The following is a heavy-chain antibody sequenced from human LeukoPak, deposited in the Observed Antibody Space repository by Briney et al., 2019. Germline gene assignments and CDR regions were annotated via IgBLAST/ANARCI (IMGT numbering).Heavy chain of an antibody. D-gene: IGHD6-19*01. CDR2: IYYSGYT. J-gene: IGHJ4*02. Sequence: SETLSLTCSASGGSINRTSYYWGWIRQSPGKGLEWVGSIYYSGYTFYNPSLKSRVTISVDASKNQFSLKLSSVTAADTAVYYCAREGPDSSGWIFDYWGQGTLVTVSS. CDR3: AREGPDSSGWIFDY. CDR1: GGSINRTSYY. V-gene: IGHV4-39*02.